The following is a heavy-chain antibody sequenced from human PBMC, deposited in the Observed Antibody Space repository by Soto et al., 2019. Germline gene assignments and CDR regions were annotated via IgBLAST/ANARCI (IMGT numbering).Heavy chain of an antibody. CDR3: ARHGVNGNHDC. Sequence: QLQLQESGPGLVKPSETLSLTCTVSGGSISINNYYWGWIRQPPGKGPEWIGSIYYTGSTYYISSLKSPLTISQDTSTNQYSLRLSSVTAAHTAVYYGARHGVNGNHDCWGQGTLITVSS. V-gene: IGHV4-39*01. CDR1: GGSISINNYY. D-gene: IGHD2-8*01. J-gene: IGHJ4*02. CDR2: IYYTGST.